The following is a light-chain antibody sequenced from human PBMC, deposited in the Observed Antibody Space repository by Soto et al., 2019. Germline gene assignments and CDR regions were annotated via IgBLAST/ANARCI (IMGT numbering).Light chain of an antibody. CDR3: QQRSNWPLS. V-gene: IGKV3-11*01. Sequence: EIVLTQSPATLSSSPGERATLSCRASQYITNYLAWYQQKPGQAPRLPIYVASNRATGVSARFIGSGSGTHVTLTISSLESEDFAVYDCQQRSNWPLSFCGGTKVEIK. J-gene: IGKJ4*01. CDR2: VAS. CDR1: QYITNY.